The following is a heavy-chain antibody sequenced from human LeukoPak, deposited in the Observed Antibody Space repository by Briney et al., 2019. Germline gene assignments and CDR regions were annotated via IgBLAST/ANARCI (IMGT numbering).Heavy chain of an antibody. CDR3: ARDRQATTAYDAFDI. CDR2: IYYSGST. Sequence: PSETLSLTCTVSGGSISSYYWSWIRQPPGKGMEWIGFIYYSGSTNYNPSLKSRVTISVDTSKNQFSLRLSSVIAADTAVYYCARDRQATTAYDAFDIWGRGTMVTVSS. V-gene: IGHV4-59*01. J-gene: IGHJ3*02. CDR1: GGSISSYY. D-gene: IGHD4-17*01.